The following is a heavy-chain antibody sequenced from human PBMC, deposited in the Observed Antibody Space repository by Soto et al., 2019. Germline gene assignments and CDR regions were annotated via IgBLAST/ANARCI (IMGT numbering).Heavy chain of an antibody. V-gene: IGHV1-46*03. J-gene: IGHJ3*02. CDR1: GYTFTSYY. CDR2: INPSGGST. Sequence: WASVKVSCKASGYTFTSYYIHWVRQAPGQGLEWMGIINPSGGSTTYAQKLQGRVTMTRDTSTSTVYMELSSLRSEDTAVYYCTRAPSYGAFDIWGQGTMVTVSS. CDR3: TRAPSYGAFDI. D-gene: IGHD4-17*01.